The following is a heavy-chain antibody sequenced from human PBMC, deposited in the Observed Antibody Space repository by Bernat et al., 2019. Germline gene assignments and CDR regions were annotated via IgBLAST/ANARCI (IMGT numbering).Heavy chain of an antibody. CDR2: ISYDGSNK. D-gene: IGHD5-12*01. J-gene: IGHJ3*02. Sequence: QVQLVESGGGVVQPGRSLRLSCAASGFTFSSYGMHWVRQAPGKGLEWVAVISYDGSNKYYPDSVKGRFTISRDNSKNTLYLQMNSLRAEDTAVYYCAKGAYEDAFDIWGQGTMVTVSS. V-gene: IGHV3-30*18. CDR1: GFTFSSYG. CDR3: AKGAYEDAFDI.